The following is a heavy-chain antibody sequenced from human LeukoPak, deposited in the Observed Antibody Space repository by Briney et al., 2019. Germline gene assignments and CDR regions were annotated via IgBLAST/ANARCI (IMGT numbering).Heavy chain of an antibody. CDR2: ISYDGSNK. J-gene: IGHJ4*02. CDR3: AKRRYFDIIDY. D-gene: IGHD3-9*01. CDR1: GFTFSSYG. V-gene: IGHV3-30*18. Sequence: GGSLRLSCAASGFTFSSYGMHWVRQAPGKGLEWVAVISYDGSNKYYADSVKGRFTISRDNSKNTLYLQMNSLRAEDTAVYYCAKRRYFDIIDYWGQGTLVTVSS.